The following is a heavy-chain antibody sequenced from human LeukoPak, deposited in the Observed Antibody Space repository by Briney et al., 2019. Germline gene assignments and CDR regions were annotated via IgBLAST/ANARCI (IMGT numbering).Heavy chain of an antibody. D-gene: IGHD3-10*01. Sequence: PSETLSLTCTVSGGSISYYYWSWIRQPPGKGLECMGFISYSGSTNYNPSLKSRLTISVDTSKNHFSLRLSSVTAADTAVYYCARSPGGSADAFDIWGQGTMVTASS. CDR1: GGSISYYY. J-gene: IGHJ3*02. V-gene: IGHV4-59*01. CDR2: ISYSGST. CDR3: ARSPGGSADAFDI.